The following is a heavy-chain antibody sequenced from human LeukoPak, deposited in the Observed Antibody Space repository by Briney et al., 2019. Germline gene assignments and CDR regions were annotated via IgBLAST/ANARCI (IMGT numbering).Heavy chain of an antibody. D-gene: IGHD5-12*01. CDR1: GGSISSYY. V-gene: IGHV4-4*07. Sequence: SETLSLTCTVSGGSISSYYWSWLRQPAGKGLEWLGRIYTSGSTNYNPSLKSRVTMSVDTSKNQFSLKLSSVTAADTAVYYCARGERGYSGYDLAHFDYWGQGTLVTVSS. J-gene: IGHJ4*02. CDR2: IYTSGST. CDR3: ARGERGYSGYDLAHFDY.